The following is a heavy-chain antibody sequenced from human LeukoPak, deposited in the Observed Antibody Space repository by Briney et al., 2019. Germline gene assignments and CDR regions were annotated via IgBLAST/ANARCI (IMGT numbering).Heavy chain of an antibody. V-gene: IGHV3-30*02. Sequence: PGGYLRLYSAASGVSFSGYAMDWDRPAPGKGLEWVAFIQYDGSQKSYVDSVKGRFTISRDNSKNTLYLQINSLRADDTALYYCASGYNYGFDYWGQETLVSVSS. CDR2: IQYDGSQK. J-gene: IGHJ4*02. D-gene: IGHD5-24*01. CDR3: ASGYNYGFDY. CDR1: GVSFSGYA.